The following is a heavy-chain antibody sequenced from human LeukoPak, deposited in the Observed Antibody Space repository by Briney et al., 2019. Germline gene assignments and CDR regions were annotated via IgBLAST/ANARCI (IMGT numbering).Heavy chain of an antibody. D-gene: IGHD2-15*01. J-gene: IGHJ4*02. V-gene: IGHV4-39*01. CDR3: ASGAVMVVNFDY. Sequence: SETLSLTCTVSGGSISSSSYYWGWIRQPPGKGLEWIGSIYYSGSTYYNPSLKSRVTISVDTSKNQFSLKLSSVTAADTAVYYCASGAVMVVNFDYWGQGTLVTVSS. CDR2: IYYSGST. CDR1: GGSISSSSYY.